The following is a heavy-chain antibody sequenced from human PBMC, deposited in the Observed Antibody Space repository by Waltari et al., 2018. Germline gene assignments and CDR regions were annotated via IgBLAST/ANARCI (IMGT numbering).Heavy chain of an antibody. CDR1: GFTFSSYG. V-gene: IGHV3-30*18. CDR3: AKKQRGSYSFDY. Sequence: QVQLVESGGGVVQPGRSLRLSCAASGFTFSSYGMHWVRQAPGKGRGWVAVISYDGSNKYYADAVKGRFTISRDNSKNTLYLQMNSLRAEDTAVYYCAKKQRGSYSFDYWGQGTLVTVSS. J-gene: IGHJ4*02. CDR2: ISYDGSNK. D-gene: IGHD1-26*01.